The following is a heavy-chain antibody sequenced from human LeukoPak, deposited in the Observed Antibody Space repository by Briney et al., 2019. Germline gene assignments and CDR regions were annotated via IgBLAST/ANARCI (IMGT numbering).Heavy chain of an antibody. J-gene: IGHJ3*02. Sequence: PGGSLRLSCAASGFTFSSYSMTWVRQAPGKGLEWVSSISSSSSYIYYADSVKGRFTISRDNAKNSLYLQMNSLRAEDTAVYYCARVMWSEIGAFDIWGQGTMVTVSS. CDR3: ARVMWSEIGAFDI. V-gene: IGHV3-21*01. CDR1: GFTFSSYS. D-gene: IGHD2-21*01. CDR2: ISSSSSYI.